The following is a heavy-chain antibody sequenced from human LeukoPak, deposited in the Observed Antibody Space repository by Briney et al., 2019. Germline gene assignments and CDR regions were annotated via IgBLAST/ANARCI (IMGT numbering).Heavy chain of an antibody. CDR2: ISSCGSYI. Sequence: GGSLRLSCAASGFTFSTYSKNWVRRAPGKGLEWVSYISSCGSYIYYADSVKGRFTISRDNAKNSLYLQMNSLRAEDTAVYYCARGPGSGLREQPLGDFEYWGQGTLVTVSS. V-gene: IGHV3-21*01. J-gene: IGHJ4*02. D-gene: IGHD3-3*01. CDR1: GFTFSTYS. CDR3: ARGPGSGLREQPLGDFEY.